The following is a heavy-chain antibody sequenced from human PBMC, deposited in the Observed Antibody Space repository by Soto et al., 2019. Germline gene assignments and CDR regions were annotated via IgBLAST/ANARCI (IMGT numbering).Heavy chain of an antibody. CDR3: ARAVNSGDILTGRYYYYYGMDV. D-gene: IGHD3-9*01. CDR1: GGTFSSYA. CDR2: IIPIFGTA. J-gene: IGHJ6*02. V-gene: IGHV1-69*01. Sequence: QVQLVQSGAEVKKPGSSVKVSCKASGGTFSSYAISWVRQAPGQGLEWMGGIIPIFGTANYAQKFQGRVTITADESTSTAYMGLGSLRSEDTAVYYCARAVNSGDILTGRYYYYYGMDVWGQGTTVTVSS.